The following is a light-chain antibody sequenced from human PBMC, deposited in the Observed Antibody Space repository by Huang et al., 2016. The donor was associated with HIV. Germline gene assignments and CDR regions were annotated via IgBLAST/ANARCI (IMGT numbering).Light chain of an antibody. CDR2: KAS. V-gene: IGKV1-5*03. CDR1: HRISSW. CDR3: QQQWT. Sequence: DIQMTQSPSTLSAFVGDRVTITCRISHRISSWLAWYQQKPGKAPNLLISKASNLERGVPSRFSGNGSGTEFTLTISGLQPDDLATYYCQQQWTFGQGTKVEI. J-gene: IGKJ1*01.